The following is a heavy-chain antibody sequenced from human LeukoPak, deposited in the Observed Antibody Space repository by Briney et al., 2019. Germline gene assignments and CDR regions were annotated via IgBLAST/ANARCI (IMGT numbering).Heavy chain of an antibody. Sequence: SDTLSLTCAVYGGSFSGYYWSWIRQPPGKGLEWIGEINHSGSTNYNPSLKSRVTISVDTSKNQFSLKLSSVTAADTAVYYCARGGLTDCSGGSCYSDFDYWGQGALVTVSS. CDR2: INHSGST. D-gene: IGHD2-15*01. J-gene: IGHJ4*02. CDR1: GGSFSGYY. V-gene: IGHV4-34*01. CDR3: ARGGLTDCSGGSCYSDFDY.